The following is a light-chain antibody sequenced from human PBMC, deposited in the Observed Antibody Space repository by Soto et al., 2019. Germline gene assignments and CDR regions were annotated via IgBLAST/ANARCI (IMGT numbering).Light chain of an antibody. J-gene: IGKJ1*01. Sequence: DIQMTQSPSSLSASVGERVTITCRASQFISTYLHWYQQKPGKAPKLLIYDARRLQSGVPSRFGGSGSGADFTLTINSLQSEDFATYYCQQYYSDAPWTLGQGTNVEIK. CDR1: QFISTY. V-gene: IGKV1-39*01. CDR2: DAR. CDR3: QQYYSDAPWT.